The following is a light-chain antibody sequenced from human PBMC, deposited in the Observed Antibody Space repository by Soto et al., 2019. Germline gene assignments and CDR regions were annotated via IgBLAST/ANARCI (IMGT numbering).Light chain of an antibody. CDR3: SSYAGSNNFVV. CDR2: EVS. V-gene: IGLV2-8*01. Sequence: QPVLTQPPSASGSPGQSVTISCTGTSSDVGGYNFVSWYQQHPGKAPKLMIYEVSKRPSGVPDRFSGSKSGNTASLTVSRLQAEDEADYYCSSYAGSNNFVVFGGGTKLTVL. J-gene: IGLJ2*01. CDR1: SSDVGGYNF.